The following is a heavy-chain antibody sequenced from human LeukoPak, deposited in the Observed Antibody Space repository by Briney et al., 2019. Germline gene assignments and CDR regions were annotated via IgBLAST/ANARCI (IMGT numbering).Heavy chain of an antibody. Sequence: KTSETLSLTCTVSGGSISSYYWSWIRQPPGKGLEWIGNINYSGSANSNPSLKSRATISVDMSKKHFFLDLSSVTAADTAVYYCARAVHYSGTSYQYTGGYYYFDFWGQGTLVTVSS. CDR1: GGSISSYY. V-gene: IGHV4-59*01. CDR3: ARAVHYSGTSYQYTGGYYYFDF. J-gene: IGHJ4*02. CDR2: INYSGSA. D-gene: IGHD3-10*01.